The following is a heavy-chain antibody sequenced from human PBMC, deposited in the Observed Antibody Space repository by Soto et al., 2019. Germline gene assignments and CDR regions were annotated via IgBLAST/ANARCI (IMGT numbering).Heavy chain of an antibody. CDR1: GGSISSYY. CDR3: ARQSSNAFDY. CDR2: IHFSGST. Sequence: QVQLQESGPGLVKPSETLSLTCTVSGGSISSYYWSWIRQAPGKGLEWIGYIHFSGSTKYNPSLNSRVTTSIDTPNNHFSLKVTSVTAADTAVYYCARQSSNAFDYWGQGTLVTVSS. D-gene: IGHD2-2*01. V-gene: IGHV4-59*08. J-gene: IGHJ4*02.